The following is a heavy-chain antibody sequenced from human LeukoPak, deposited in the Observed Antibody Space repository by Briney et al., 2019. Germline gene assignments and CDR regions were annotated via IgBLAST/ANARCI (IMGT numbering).Heavy chain of an antibody. CDR3: ARENSNPTLGVDY. J-gene: IGHJ4*02. CDR2: FDPEDGET. Sequence: ASVKVSCKVSGYTLTELSMHWVRQAPRKGLEWTGGFDPEDGETIYAQKFQGRVTMTTDTSTSTAYMELRSLRSDDTAVYYCARENSNPTLGVDYWGQGTLVTVSS. V-gene: IGHV1-24*01. CDR1: GYTLTELS. D-gene: IGHD4-11*01.